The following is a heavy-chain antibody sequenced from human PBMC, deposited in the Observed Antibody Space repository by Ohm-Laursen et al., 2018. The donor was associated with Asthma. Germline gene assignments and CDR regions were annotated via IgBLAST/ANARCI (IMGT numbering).Heavy chain of an antibody. CDR2: IYYSGST. Sequence: TLSLTCTVSGGSISSGSYYWSWIRQHPGKGLEWIGYIYYSGSTYYNPSLKSRVTISVDTSKNQFSLKLSSVTAADTAVYYCASREYSYGNFDYWGQGTLVTVSS. D-gene: IGHD5-18*01. V-gene: IGHV4-31*03. J-gene: IGHJ4*02. CDR1: GGSISSGSYY. CDR3: ASREYSYGNFDY.